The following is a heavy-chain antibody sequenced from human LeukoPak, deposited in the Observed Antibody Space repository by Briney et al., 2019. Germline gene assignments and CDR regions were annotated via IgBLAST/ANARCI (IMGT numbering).Heavy chain of an antibody. Sequence: GGSLTLSCAPSGFTFSTYWMHWARQPPGKGLVWVSRINGDGGSRNYADSVKGRFTISRDNAKNTLYLQMSSLRVEDTAVYYCACASSRRTAAGGDYWGQGTLVTVST. CDR1: GFTFSTYW. D-gene: IGHD6-13*01. V-gene: IGHV3-74*01. CDR2: INGDGGSR. J-gene: IGHJ4*02. CDR3: ACASSRRTAAGGDY.